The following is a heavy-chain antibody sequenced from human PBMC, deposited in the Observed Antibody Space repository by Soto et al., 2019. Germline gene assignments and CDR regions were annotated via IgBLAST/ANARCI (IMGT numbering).Heavy chain of an antibody. CDR3: ASGVLEMATIYWYFDL. D-gene: IGHD5-12*01. V-gene: IGHV4-59*01. Sequence: QVQLQESGPGLVKPSETLSLTCTVSGGSISSYYWSWIRQPPGKGLEWIGYIYYSGSTNYNPSLKTRVTISGDTSKYHFSLKLRSVTAADTAVYYCASGVLEMATIYWYFDLWGRGTLVTVSS. CDR2: IYYSGST. CDR1: GGSISSYY. J-gene: IGHJ2*01.